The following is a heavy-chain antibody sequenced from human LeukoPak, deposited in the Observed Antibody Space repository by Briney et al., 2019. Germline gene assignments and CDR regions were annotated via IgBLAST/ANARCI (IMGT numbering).Heavy chain of an antibody. V-gene: IGHV1-69*05. CDR1: GGTFSSYA. J-gene: IGHJ5*02. CDR3: ARDYGDYPNWFDP. CDR2: IIPIFGTA. Sequence: SVKVSCKASGGTFSSYAISWVRQAPGQGLEWMGRIIPIFGTANYAQKFQGRVTITTDESTSTAYMELRSLRSDDTAVYYCARDYGDYPNWFDPWGQGTLVTVSS. D-gene: IGHD4-17*01.